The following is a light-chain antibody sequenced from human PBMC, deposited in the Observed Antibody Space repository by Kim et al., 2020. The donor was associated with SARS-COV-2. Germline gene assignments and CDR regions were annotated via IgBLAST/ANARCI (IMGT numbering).Light chain of an antibody. J-gene: IGKJ4*01. CDR2: SAS. V-gene: IGKV1-12*01. CDR1: QDIGTW. Sequence: DIQMTQSPSSVSASVGDRVTITCRASQDIGTWLAWYQQKPGRAPNLLIYSASTLRRGVPPRFSGRTSGTTFTLTITSLQPEDFATYICQQAHSLPLTFGRGTKLEI. CDR3: QQAHSLPLT.